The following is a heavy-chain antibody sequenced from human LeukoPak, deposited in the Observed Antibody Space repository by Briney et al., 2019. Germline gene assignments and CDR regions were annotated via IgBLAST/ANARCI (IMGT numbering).Heavy chain of an antibody. V-gene: IGHV4-39*01. CDR1: GGSISSSSYY. D-gene: IGHD3-22*01. CDR3: ARLREYRTYYYDSSGYYPFDY. CDR2: IYYSGST. J-gene: IGHJ4*02. Sequence: PSETLSLTCTVSGGSISSSSYYWGWIRQPPGKGLEWIGSIYYSGSTYYNPSPKSRVTISVDTSKNQFSLKLSSVTAADTAVYYCARLREYRTYYYDSSGYYPFDYWGQGTLVTVSS.